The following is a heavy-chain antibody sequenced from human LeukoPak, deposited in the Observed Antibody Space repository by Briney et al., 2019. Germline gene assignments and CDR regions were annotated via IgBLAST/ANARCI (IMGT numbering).Heavy chain of an antibody. CDR3: AKATIVVVVFDY. V-gene: IGHV3-21*01. J-gene: IGHJ4*02. Sequence: GGSLRLSCAASGFTFSSYSMNWVRQAPGKGLEWVSSISSSSSYIYYADSVKGRFTISRDNAKNTLYLQMNSLRAEDTAVYYCAKATIVVVVFDYWGQGTLVTVSS. CDR1: GFTFSSYS. D-gene: IGHD2-15*01. CDR2: ISSSSSYI.